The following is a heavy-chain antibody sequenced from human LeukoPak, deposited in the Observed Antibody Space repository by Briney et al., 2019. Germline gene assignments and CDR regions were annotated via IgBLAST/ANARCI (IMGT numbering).Heavy chain of an antibody. CDR1: GFTFSSYA. CDR2: ISYDGSNK. J-gene: IGHJ6*02. V-gene: IGHV3-30*04. D-gene: IGHD3-10*01. CDR3: ARSGDYGSGEDYYYYYGMDV. Sequence: GGSLRLSCAASGFTFSSYAMHWVRQAPGKGLEWGAVISYDGSNKYYADSVKGRFTISRDNSKNTLYLQMNSLRAEDTAVYYCARSGDYGSGEDYYYYYGMDVWDQGTTVTVSS.